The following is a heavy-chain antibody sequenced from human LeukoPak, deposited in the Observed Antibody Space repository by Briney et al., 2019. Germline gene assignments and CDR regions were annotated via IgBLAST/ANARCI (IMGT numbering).Heavy chain of an antibody. CDR2: IYYSGST. CDR3: AVEGSGYSYGYIDY. D-gene: IGHD5-18*01. Sequence: SETLSLTCTVSGGSISSRSYYWGWIRQPPGKGLEWIGSIYYSGSTYYNPSLKSRVTISVDTSKNQFSLKLSSVTAADTAVYYCAVEGSGYSYGYIDYWGQGTLVTVSS. V-gene: IGHV4-39*01. J-gene: IGHJ4*02. CDR1: GGSISSRSYY.